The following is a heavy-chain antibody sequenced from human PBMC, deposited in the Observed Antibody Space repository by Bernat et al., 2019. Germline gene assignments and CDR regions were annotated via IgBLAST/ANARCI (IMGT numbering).Heavy chain of an antibody. D-gene: IGHD6-19*01. V-gene: IGHV3-53*01. J-gene: IGHJ4*02. CDR2: IFSGGST. Sequence: EVQLVESGGGLIQPGGSLRLSCAASGFTVSSNYMSWVRQAPGKGLEWGSVIFSGGSTYYADSVKCRFTISRDNSKNTLYLRMNSLRAEDTAVYYCARELSSGWYDYWGQGTLVTVSS. CDR3: ARELSSGWYDY. CDR1: GFTVSSNY.